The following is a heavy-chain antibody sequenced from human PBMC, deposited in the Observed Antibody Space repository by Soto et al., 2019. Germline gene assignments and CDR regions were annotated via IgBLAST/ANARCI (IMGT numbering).Heavy chain of an antibody. CDR2: IYSGGST. CDR1: GSTVSSNY. J-gene: IGHJ4*02. CDR3: ARNYYDSGGGFDY. Sequence: PGGSLRLSCAASGSTVSSNYMSWVRQAPGKGLEWVSVIYSGGSTYYADSVKGRFTISRDNSKNTLYLQMNSLRAEDTAAYYCARNYYDSGGGFDYWGQGTLVTVSS. V-gene: IGHV3-53*01. D-gene: IGHD3-22*01.